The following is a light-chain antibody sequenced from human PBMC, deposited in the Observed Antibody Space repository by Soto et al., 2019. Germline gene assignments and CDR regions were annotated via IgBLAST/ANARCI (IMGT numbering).Light chain of an antibody. V-gene: IGKV3-20*01. CDR1: QSVSSSH. Sequence: EIVLTQSPGTLYLSPGERATLYCRASQSVSSSHLAWYQQKPGQSPRLLIYGASSRASGVPDRVSGSGSGTDLNLTISRLETDDFAVYYCQQYGMLYAFGQGTKLEIK. J-gene: IGKJ2*01. CDR2: GAS. CDR3: QQYGMLYA.